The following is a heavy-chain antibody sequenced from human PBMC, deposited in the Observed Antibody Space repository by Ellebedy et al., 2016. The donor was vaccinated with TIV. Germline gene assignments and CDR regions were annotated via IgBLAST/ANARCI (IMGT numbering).Heavy chain of an antibody. V-gene: IGHV3-48*01. CDR3: AGYGEVAY. Sequence: PGGSLRLSCAASGFSXPSYDIPWVRQAPGKGLEWASFISHSSGTTFYADSVRGRFTISRDNAKNSLSLQMNSLRVDDTAVYHCAGYGEVAYWGQGTMVTVSS. D-gene: IGHD4-17*01. J-gene: IGHJ4*02. CDR1: GFSXPSYD. CDR2: ISHSSGTT.